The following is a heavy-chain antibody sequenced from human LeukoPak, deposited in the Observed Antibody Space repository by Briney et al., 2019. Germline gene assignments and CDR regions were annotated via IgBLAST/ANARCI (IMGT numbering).Heavy chain of an antibody. Sequence: ASVKVSCKASGYTFTSYYMHWLRQAPGQGLECVGWLHPNNGATGYAQKFQGRVAMTTDTSISTAYMVLSRLRPDDTAIYYCARDGPAQMVDFDYWGQGTLVTVSS. CDR2: LHPNNGAT. CDR3: ARDGPAQMVDFDY. D-gene: IGHD3-10*01. CDR1: GYTFTSYY. J-gene: IGHJ4*02. V-gene: IGHV1-2*02.